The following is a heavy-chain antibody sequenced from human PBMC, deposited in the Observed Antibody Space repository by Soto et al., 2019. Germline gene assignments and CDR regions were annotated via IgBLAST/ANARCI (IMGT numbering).Heavy chain of an antibody. CDR2: INAGNGNT. CDR3: AGAGEVSAVFDC. V-gene: IGHV1-3*01. Sequence: ASVKVSCKASGYTFTGYAMHWVRQAPGQRLEWMGWINAGNGNTKYSQKFQGRVTITRDTSASTAYMELSSLRSEDTAVYYCAGAGEVSAVFDCWGQGTTVTVYS. J-gene: IGHJ4*02. CDR1: GYTFTGYA.